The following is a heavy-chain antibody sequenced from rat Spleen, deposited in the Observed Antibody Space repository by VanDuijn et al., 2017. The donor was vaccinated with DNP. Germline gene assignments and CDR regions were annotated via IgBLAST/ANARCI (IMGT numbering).Heavy chain of an antibody. V-gene: IGHV5-7*01. CDR2: ISYDGRRA. D-gene: IGHD3-2*01. J-gene: IGHJ2*01. Sequence: EVKLVESGGGLVQPGRSLKISCAASGFNFNGFWMGWVRQAPKKGLEWVATISYDGRRAFYRGSVKGRFTISRANAKSTLYLQMDSLRSEDTATYYCARHPVSASFDYWGQGVMVTVSS. CDR3: ARHPVSASFDY. CDR1: GFNFNGFW.